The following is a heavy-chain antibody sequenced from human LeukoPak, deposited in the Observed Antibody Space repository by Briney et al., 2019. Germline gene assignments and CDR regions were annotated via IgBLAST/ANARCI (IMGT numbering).Heavy chain of an antibody. CDR2: IYTSGST. V-gene: IGHV4-4*07. CDR1: GGSISSYY. D-gene: IGHD2-2*01. Sequence: TSETLSLTCTVSGGSISSYYWSWIRQPAGKGLEWIGRIYTSGSTNYNPSLKSRVTISVDTSKNQFSLKLSSVTAADTAVYYCARERDDIVVVPAGEDWFDPWGQGTLVTVSS. J-gene: IGHJ5*02. CDR3: ARERDDIVVVPAGEDWFDP.